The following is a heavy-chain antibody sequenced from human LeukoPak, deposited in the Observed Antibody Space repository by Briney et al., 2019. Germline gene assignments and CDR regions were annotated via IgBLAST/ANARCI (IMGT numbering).Heavy chain of an antibody. CDR2: INHSGST. CDR3: ARGKVSDVQQLALVWFDP. CDR1: GGSFSGYY. V-gene: IGHV4-34*01. Sequence: SETLSLTCAAYGGSFSGYYWSWIRQPPGKGLEWIGEINHSGSTNYNPSLKSRVTISVDTSKNQFSLKLSSVTAADTAVYYCARGKVSDVQQLALVWFDPWGQGTLVTVSS. J-gene: IGHJ5*02. D-gene: IGHD6-13*01.